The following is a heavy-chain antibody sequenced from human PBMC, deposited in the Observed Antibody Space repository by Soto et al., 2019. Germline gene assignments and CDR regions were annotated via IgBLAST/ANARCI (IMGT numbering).Heavy chain of an antibody. D-gene: IGHD3-16*02. CDR1: GFTFSSYA. V-gene: IGHV3-23*01. Sequence: EVQLLESGGGLVQPGGSLRLSCADSGFTFSSYAMSWVRQAPGKGLEWVSAISGSGGSTYYADSVKGRFTISRDNSKNTLYLQMNSLRAEDTAVYYCAKDSDYVWGSYRPFDYWGQGTLVTVSS. J-gene: IGHJ4*02. CDR3: AKDSDYVWGSYRPFDY. CDR2: ISGSGGST.